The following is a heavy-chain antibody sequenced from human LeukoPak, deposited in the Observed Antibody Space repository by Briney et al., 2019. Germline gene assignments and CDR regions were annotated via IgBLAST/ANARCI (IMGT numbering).Heavy chain of an antibody. CDR1: GFTFDDYA. CDR2: ISWNSGSI. D-gene: IGHD6-19*01. Sequence: GGSLRLSCAASGFTFDDYAMHWVRQAPGKGLVWVSGISWNSGSIGYADSVKGRFTISRDNAKNSLYLQMNSLRAEDMALYYCAKDMGIAVAGTVDYWGQGTLVTVSS. V-gene: IGHV3-9*03. J-gene: IGHJ4*02. CDR3: AKDMGIAVAGTVDY.